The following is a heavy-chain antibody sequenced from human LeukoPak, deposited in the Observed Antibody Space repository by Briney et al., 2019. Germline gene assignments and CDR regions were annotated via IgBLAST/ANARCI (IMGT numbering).Heavy chain of an antibody. CDR2: IYTSGST. D-gene: IGHD5-12*01. CDR3: ARDLGYADAFDI. J-gene: IGHJ3*02. Sequence: SETLSLTCAVYGGSFSGYYWSWIRQPPGKGLEWIGRIYTSGSTNYNPSLKSRVTISVDTSKNQFSLKLSSVTAADTAVYYCARDLGYADAFDIWGQGTMVTVSS. CDR1: GGSFSGYY. V-gene: IGHV4-59*10.